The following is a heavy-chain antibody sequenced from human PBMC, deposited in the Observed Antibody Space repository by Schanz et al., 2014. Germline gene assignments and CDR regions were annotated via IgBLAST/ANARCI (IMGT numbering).Heavy chain of an antibody. J-gene: IGHJ3*01. Sequence: QGQLVQSGPEVKEPGASVKVSCEASRYTFNTYGLNWVRQAPGQGLEWMGWISAYTNNTNYAQKFQGRVTMTTDTSTSTAYMELRSLRSEDTAMYYCATMWGYCTATACQILEVLDVCGQGTMVTVSS. CDR1: RYTFNTYG. V-gene: IGHV1-18*01. CDR2: ISAYTNNT. D-gene: IGHD2-8*02. CDR3: ATMWGYCTATACQILEVLDV.